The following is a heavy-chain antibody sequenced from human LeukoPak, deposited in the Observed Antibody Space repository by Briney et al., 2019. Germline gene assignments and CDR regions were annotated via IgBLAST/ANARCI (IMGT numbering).Heavy chain of an antibody. CDR1: GYTFSSYA. CDR2: FNAGNGNR. J-gene: IGHJ4*02. Sequence: GASVKVSCKASGYTFSSYAIHWMRQAPGQRLEWMGWFNAGNGNRKYSQRFQNRATITRDTSANTDYMELSSLTSEDTAIYYCARGRHATYFDEWGQGTLVTVSS. CDR3: ARGRHATYFDE. V-gene: IGHV1-3*01.